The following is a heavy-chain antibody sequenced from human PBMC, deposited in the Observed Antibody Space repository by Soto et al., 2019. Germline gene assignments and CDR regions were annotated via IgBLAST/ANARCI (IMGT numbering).Heavy chain of an antibody. CDR2: ISGYNGNT. J-gene: IGHJ4*02. Sequence: ASVKVSCKASGYSFTNYAITWVRQAPGQGLECMGWISGYNGNTDYAQNFQGRVTMTTDTSTSTAYMELRSLNSDDTAVYYCARRRDFEWSPPPDYWGQGTLVTVSS. CDR1: GYSFTNYA. CDR3: ARRRDFEWSPPPDY. D-gene: IGHD3-9*01. V-gene: IGHV1-18*04.